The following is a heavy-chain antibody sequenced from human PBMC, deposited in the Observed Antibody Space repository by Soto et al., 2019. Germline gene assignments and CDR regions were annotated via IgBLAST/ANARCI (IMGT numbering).Heavy chain of an antibody. CDR1: GFTFDDYT. Sequence: PGGSLRLSCAASGFTFDDYTMHWVRQAPGKGLEWVSLISWDGGSTYYADSVKGRFTISRDNSKNSLYLQMNSLRTEDTALYYCAKDSRRSRSSDIVLMVYAIPLGSYGMDVWGQGTTVTVSS. D-gene: IGHD2-8*01. CDR2: ISWDGGST. V-gene: IGHV3-43*01. J-gene: IGHJ6*02. CDR3: AKDSRRSRSSDIVLMVYAIPLGSYGMDV.